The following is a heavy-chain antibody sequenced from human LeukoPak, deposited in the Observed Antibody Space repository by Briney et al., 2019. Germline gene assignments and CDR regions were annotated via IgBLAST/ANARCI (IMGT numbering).Heavy chain of an antibody. CDR2: ICSGGST. CDR1: GFTVSSNY. CDR3: ASSKEFRLQPFDY. D-gene: IGHD4-11*01. V-gene: IGHV3-66*02. Sequence: PGGSLRLSCAASGFTVSSNYMSWVRQARGKWLEWVSVICSGGSTYYADSVKGRFTISRDNSKNTLYLQMNSLRAEDTAVYYCASSKEFRLQPFDYWGQGTLVTVSS. J-gene: IGHJ4*02.